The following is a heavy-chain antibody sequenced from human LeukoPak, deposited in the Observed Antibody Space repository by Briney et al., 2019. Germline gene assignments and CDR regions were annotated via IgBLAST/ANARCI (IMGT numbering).Heavy chain of an antibody. CDR2: ISWDGGST. J-gene: IGHJ4*02. D-gene: IGHD6-13*01. CDR1: GFSFDDYV. Sequence: GGSLRLSCAASGFSFDDYVMHWVRQAPGKGLEWVSLISWDGGSTYYADSVKGRFTISRDNSKNSLYLQMNSLRAEDTALYYCAKDIWGSPSWYGLDYLGQGTLVTVSP. CDR3: AKDIWGSPSWYGLDY. V-gene: IGHV3-43D*03.